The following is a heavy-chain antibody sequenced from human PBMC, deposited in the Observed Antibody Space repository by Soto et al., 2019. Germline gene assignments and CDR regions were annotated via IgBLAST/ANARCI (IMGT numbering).Heavy chain of an antibody. CDR2: IYYSGST. CDR1: GGSISSYY. D-gene: IGHD4-17*01. CDR3: ARGGDSDDAFDV. V-gene: IGHV4-59*01. J-gene: IGHJ3*01. Sequence: PSETLSLTCTVSGGSISSYYWSWIRQPPGKGLEWIGYIYYSGSTNYNPSLKSRVTISVDTSKNQFSLKLSSVTAADTAVYYCARGGDSDDAFDVWGQGTMVTVSS.